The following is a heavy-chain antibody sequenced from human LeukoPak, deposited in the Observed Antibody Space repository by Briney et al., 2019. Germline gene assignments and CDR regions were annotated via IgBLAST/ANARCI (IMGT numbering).Heavy chain of an antibody. J-gene: IGHJ4*02. CDR1: GASISSSSYY. D-gene: IGHD3-10*01. Sequence: ETLSLTCPVSGASISSSSYYWGWIRQPPGKGLEWIGSIYYTGSTYYNPSLKSRVTISVDTSKNQFSLKLSSVTAADTAVYYCARDSAYYYGSGSYGGPWGQGTLVTVSS. CDR2: IYYTGST. CDR3: ARDSAYYYGSGSYGGP. V-gene: IGHV4-39*07.